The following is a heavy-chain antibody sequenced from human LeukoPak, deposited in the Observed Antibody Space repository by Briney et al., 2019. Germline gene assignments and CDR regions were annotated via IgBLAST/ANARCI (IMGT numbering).Heavy chain of an antibody. Sequence: GGSLRLSCGASGFTFSSYWMHWVRQAPGKGLVWISRINSDGSTTSYADSVKGRFTISRDNAKNTLYLQMNSLRAEDTAVYYCARGNYYGRDYWGQGTLVTVSS. J-gene: IGHJ4*02. CDR1: GFTFSSYW. D-gene: IGHD3-10*02. V-gene: IGHV3-74*01. CDR3: ARGNYYGRDY. CDR2: INSDGSTT.